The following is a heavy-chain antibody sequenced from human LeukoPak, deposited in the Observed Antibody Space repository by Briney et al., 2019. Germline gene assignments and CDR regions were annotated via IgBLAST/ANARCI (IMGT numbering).Heavy chain of an antibody. CDR3: ARDYCSSTSCLFDY. CDR2: INPNSGDT. V-gene: IGHV1-2*06. J-gene: IGHJ4*02. Sequence: ASVKVSCRASGYTFTGYHMHWVRQAPGQGLEWMGRINPNSGDTNYAQKFQGRVTMTRDTSISTAYMELSRLRSDDTAVYYCARDYCSSTSCLFDYWGQGTLVAVSS. CDR1: GYTFTGYH. D-gene: IGHD2-2*01.